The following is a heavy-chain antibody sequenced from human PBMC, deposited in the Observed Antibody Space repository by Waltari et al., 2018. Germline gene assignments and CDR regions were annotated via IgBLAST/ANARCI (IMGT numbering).Heavy chain of an antibody. D-gene: IGHD3-16*01. CDR2: IKIRSAGGTT. CDR3: TTDRFD. V-gene: IGHV3-15*01. Sequence: EVQLVESGGGLVMPGGSLRLSCAASGFTFRNTWMSWVRQAPGRGLEWVGRIKIRSAGGTTDYTSPVQCRFTISRDDSQNTLHLQMNSLKTEDTAVYYCTTDRFDWGQGILVTVSS. J-gene: IGHJ4*02. CDR1: GFTFRNTW.